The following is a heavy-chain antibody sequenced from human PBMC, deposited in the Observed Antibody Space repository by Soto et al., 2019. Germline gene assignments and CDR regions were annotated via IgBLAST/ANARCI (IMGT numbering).Heavy chain of an antibody. V-gene: IGHV3-66*01. CDR3: ARGLVGYYGSGTLEY. CDR2: IYSGGDT. D-gene: IGHD3-10*01. J-gene: IGHJ4*02. CDR1: GFTVNSNY. Sequence: EVQLVESGGGLVQPGGSLRLSCVASGFTVNSNYMSWVRQAPGKGLEWVSLIYSGGDTYYADSVKGRFTISRDNSKNTLYLQMNSLRVEDTAVYCCARGLVGYYGSGTLEYWGQGSLVTVSS.